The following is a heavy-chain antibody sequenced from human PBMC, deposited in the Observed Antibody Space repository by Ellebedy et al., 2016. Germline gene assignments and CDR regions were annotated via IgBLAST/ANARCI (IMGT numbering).Heavy chain of an antibody. CDR2: IIPIFGTA. J-gene: IGHJ3*02. V-gene: IGHV1-69*13. CDR3: ARGTGIAVAGHDAFDI. CDR1: GGTFSSYA. Sequence: SVKVSXXASGGTFSSYAISWVRQAPGQGLEWMGGIIPIFGTANYAQKFQGRVTITADESTSTAYMELSSLRSEDTAVYYCARGTGIAVAGHDAFDIWGQGTMVTVSS. D-gene: IGHD6-19*01.